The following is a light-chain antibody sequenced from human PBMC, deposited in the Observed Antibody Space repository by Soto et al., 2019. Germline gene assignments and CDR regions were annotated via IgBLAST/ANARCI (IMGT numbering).Light chain of an antibody. CDR3: QQYDTWPK. CDR2: AAS. CDR1: QSVSSY. Sequence: EIVMTQSPVTLSVSPGERATLSCRASQSVSSYLAWYRQKPGQAPRLLIYAASTRATGIPARFSGSGSGTEFTLTISSLQSEDFAVYYCQQYDTWPKFGQGTKVDIK. V-gene: IGKV3-15*01. J-gene: IGKJ1*01.